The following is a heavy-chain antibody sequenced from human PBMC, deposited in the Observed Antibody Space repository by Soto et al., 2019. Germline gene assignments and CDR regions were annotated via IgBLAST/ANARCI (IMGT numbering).Heavy chain of an antibody. V-gene: IGHV4-31*03. Sequence: SETLSLTCTVSGGSISSGGYYWSWIRQHPGKGLEWIGYIYYGGSTYYNPSLKSRVTISVDTSKNQFSLKLSSVTAADTAVYYCARVKGEYDFWSGYYRFFSGMDVWGQGTTVTVSS. CDR1: GGSISSGGYY. D-gene: IGHD3-3*01. J-gene: IGHJ6*02. CDR2: IYYGGST. CDR3: ARVKGEYDFWSGYYRFFSGMDV.